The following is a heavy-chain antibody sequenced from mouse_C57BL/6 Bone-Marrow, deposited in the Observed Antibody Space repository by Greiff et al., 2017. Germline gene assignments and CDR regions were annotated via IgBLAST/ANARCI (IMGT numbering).Heavy chain of an antibody. D-gene: IGHD1-1*01. CDR1: GYTFTSYW. CDR2: IHPNSGST. Sequence: QVQLQQSGAELVKPGASVKLSCKASGYTFTSYWMHWVKQRPGQGLEWIGMIHPNSGSTKYNEKFKSKATLTVDKSSSTAYMQLSSLTSEDSAVYYCAPTSTTVVATDYWGQGTTLTVSS. CDR3: APTSTTVVATDY. V-gene: IGHV1-64*01. J-gene: IGHJ2*01.